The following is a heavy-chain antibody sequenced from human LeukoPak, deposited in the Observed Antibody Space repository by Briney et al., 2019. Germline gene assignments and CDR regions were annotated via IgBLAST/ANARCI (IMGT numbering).Heavy chain of an antibody. V-gene: IGHV3-30*01. J-gene: IGHJ4*02. CDR2: ISYDGSNK. Sequence: PGGSLRLSCAASGFTFSSYAMHWVRQAPGKGLEWVAVISYDGSNKYYADSVKGRFTISRDNSKNTLYLQMNSLRAEDTAVYYCARGFSKVTGTFDYWGQGTLVTVSS. CDR1: GFTFSSYA. CDR3: ARGFSKVTGTFDY. D-gene: IGHD1-20*01.